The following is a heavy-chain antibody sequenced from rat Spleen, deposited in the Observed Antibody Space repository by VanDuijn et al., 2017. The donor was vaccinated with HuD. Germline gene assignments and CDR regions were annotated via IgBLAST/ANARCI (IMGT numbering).Heavy chain of an antibody. J-gene: IGHJ3*01. V-gene: IGHV2-13*01. Sequence: VQLVESGGGLVQPSQTLSLTCTVSGFSLISYAVNWVRQPPGKGLEWMGGIWGDGSTNYHSALKSRLSISWDTAKSQVFLKLNSLQTEDTATYYCARHELPGYNWFAYWGQGTLVTVSS. D-gene: IGHD1-4*01. CDR1: GFSLISYA. CDR2: IWGDGST. CDR3: ARHELPGYNWFAY.